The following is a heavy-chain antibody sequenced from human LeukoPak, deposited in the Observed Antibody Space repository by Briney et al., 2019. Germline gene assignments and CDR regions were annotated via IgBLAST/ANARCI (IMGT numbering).Heavy chain of an antibody. CDR1: GFTFSSYG. CDR3: AKGPKQLLVGSRGKYFDY. D-gene: IGHD6-13*01. V-gene: IGHV3-48*01. Sequence: PGGSLRLSCAASGFTFSSYGMTWVRQAPGKGLEWVSYISSSSSTIYYADSVKGRFTISRDNSKNTLYLQMNSLRAEDTAVYYCAKGPKQLLVGSRGKYFDYWGQGTLVTVSS. CDR2: ISSSSSTI. J-gene: IGHJ4*02.